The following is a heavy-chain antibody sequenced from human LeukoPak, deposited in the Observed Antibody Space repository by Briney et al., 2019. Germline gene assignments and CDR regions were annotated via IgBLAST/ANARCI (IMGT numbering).Heavy chain of an antibody. J-gene: IGHJ4*02. D-gene: IGHD2-21*02. Sequence: ASETLSLTCSVSRGSISNSGYYWGWIRQPPGKGLEWIGSIYYSGSTYYSPSLKNRVTISVDTSRNQFSLKLTSVTAADTAVYYCARGGSRLATAGDLDYWGQGALVTVSS. V-gene: IGHV4-39*01. CDR1: RGSISNSGYY. CDR2: IYYSGST. CDR3: ARGGSRLATAGDLDY.